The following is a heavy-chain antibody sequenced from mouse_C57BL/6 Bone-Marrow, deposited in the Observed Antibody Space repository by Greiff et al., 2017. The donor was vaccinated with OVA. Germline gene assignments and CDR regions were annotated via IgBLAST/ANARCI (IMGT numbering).Heavy chain of an antibody. CDR3: ARRRDYYGSSQAWFAY. D-gene: IGHD1-1*01. CDR1: GYTFTSYG. Sequence: VQLQQSGAELARPGASVKLSCKASGYTFTSYGISWVKQRTGQGLEWIGESYPRSGNTYYNEKFKGKATLTADKSSSTAYMELRSLTSEDSAVYFCARRRDYYGSSQAWFAYWGQGTLVTVSA. CDR2: SYPRSGNT. V-gene: IGHV1-81*01. J-gene: IGHJ3*01.